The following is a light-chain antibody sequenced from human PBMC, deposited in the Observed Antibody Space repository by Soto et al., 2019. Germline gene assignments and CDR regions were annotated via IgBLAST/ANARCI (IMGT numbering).Light chain of an antibody. V-gene: IGLV2-14*01. Sequence: QSALTQPASVSGSRGQAITISCTGTSRDVGGFNYVSWYQQYPGKAPKVMIYEVSNRPSGVSNRFSGSKSGNTASLTTSGLQAEDEADYYCSSYRGSSTVFGGGTKLTVL. J-gene: IGLJ2*01. CDR2: EVS. CDR1: SRDVGGFNY. CDR3: SSYRGSSTV.